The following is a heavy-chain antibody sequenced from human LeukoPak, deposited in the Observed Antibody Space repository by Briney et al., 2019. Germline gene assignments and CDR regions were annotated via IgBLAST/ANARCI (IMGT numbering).Heavy chain of an antibody. CDR1: GFTFSSYG. D-gene: IGHD2-21*01. J-gene: IGHJ4*02. V-gene: IGHV3-23*01. CDR2: ISVSGGST. Sequence: GGTLRLSCAASGFTFSSYGMSWVRQAPGKGLEWVSSISVSGGSTFYADSVKGRFTISRDNSKNTLYLQLNGLRTEDTALYYCAKDRLLNCRGDCYIFDYWGQGTLVTVSS. CDR3: AKDRLLNCRGDCYIFDY.